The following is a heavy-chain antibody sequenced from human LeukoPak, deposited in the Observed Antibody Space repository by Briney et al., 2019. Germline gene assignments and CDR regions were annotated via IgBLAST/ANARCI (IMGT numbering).Heavy chain of an antibody. D-gene: IGHD6-13*01. V-gene: IGHV4-39*01. CDR3: ATAYSSSWFDY. CDR2: IYYGGST. J-gene: IGHJ4*02. CDR1: GGSISSSSYY. Sequence: SETLSLTCTVSGGSISSSSYYWGWIRQPPGKGLEWIGSIYYGGSTYYNPPPKSRVTISVDTSKNQFSLKLSSVTAADTAVYYCATAYSSSWFDYWGQGTLVTVSS.